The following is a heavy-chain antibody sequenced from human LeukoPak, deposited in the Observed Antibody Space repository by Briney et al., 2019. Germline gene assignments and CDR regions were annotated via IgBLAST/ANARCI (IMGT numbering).Heavy chain of an antibody. V-gene: IGHV3-48*04. Sequence: GGSLRLSCAASGFTFSSYSMNWVRQAPGKGLEWVSYISSSSSTIYYADSVKGRFTISRDNAKNSLYLQMNSLRAEDTAVYYCAYSGWYSVDAFDIWGQGTMVTVSS. CDR1: GFTFSSYS. D-gene: IGHD6-19*01. J-gene: IGHJ3*02. CDR3: AYSGWYSVDAFDI. CDR2: ISSSSSTI.